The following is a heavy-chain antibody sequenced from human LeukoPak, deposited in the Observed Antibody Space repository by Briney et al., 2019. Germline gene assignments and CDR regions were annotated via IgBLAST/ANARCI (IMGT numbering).Heavy chain of an antibody. CDR1: GFTFSSYG. Sequence: PGRSLRLSCAASGFTFSSYGMHWVRQAPGKGLEWVAVISYDGSNKYYADSVKGRFTISRDNAKNSLYLQMNSLRAEDTAVYFCARDTSFTLIVPAARQDWFDPWGQGALVTVSS. CDR2: ISYDGSNK. J-gene: IGHJ5*02. V-gene: IGHV3-30*03. D-gene: IGHD2-2*01. CDR3: ARDTSFTLIVPAARQDWFDP.